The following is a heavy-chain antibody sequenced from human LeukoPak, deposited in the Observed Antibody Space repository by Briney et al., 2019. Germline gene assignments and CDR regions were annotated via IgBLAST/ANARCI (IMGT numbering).Heavy chain of an antibody. CDR1: GYTFTSYD. Sequence: ASVKVSCKASGYTFTSYDINWVRQATGQGLEWMGWMNPNSGNTGYAQKFQGRGTMTRNTSISTAYMELSSLRSEDTAVYYCARAPYYGSTTYYYYMDVWGKGTTVTVSS. D-gene: IGHD3-10*01. J-gene: IGHJ6*03. CDR2: MNPNSGNT. CDR3: ARAPYYGSTTYYYYMDV. V-gene: IGHV1-8*01.